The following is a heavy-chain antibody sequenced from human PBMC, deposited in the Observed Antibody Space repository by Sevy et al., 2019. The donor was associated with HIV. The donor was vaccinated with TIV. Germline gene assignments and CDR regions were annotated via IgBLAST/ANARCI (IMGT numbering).Heavy chain of an antibody. CDR1: GDSISSGGYS. CDR2: IYHSGST. CDR3: ARRARHIRDYGMDV. Sequence: SETLSLTCAVSGDSISSGGYSWSWIRQPPGKGLEWIGYIYHSGSTYYNPSLKSRVTISVDRSKNQFSLKLSSVTAADTAVYYCARRARHIRDYGMDVWGQGTTVTVSS. V-gene: IGHV4-30-2*01. J-gene: IGHJ6*02. D-gene: IGHD2-21*01.